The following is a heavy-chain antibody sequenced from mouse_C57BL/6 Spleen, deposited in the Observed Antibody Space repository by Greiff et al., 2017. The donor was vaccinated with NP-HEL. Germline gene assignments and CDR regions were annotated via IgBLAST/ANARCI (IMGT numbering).Heavy chain of an antibody. CDR2: INPSNGGT. CDR1: GYTFTSYW. D-gene: IGHD1-1*01. V-gene: IGHV1-53*01. CDR3: ARDYYGSSPWWYFDV. J-gene: IGHJ1*03. Sequence: QVHVKQPGTELVKPGASVKLSCKASGYTFTSYWMHWVKQRPGQGLEWIGNINPSNGGTNYNEKFKSKATLTVDKSSSTAYMQLSSLTSEDSAVYYCARDYYGSSPWWYFDVWGTGTTVTVSS.